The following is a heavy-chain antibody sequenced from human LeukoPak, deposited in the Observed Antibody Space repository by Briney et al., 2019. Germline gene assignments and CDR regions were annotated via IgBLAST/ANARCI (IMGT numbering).Heavy chain of an antibody. CDR3: VRDWGYDSSGYWQKYFDT. D-gene: IGHD3-22*01. CDR1: GFSFSSFS. J-gene: IGHJ4*02. CDR2: ISAGSSFT. Sequence: GGSLTLSCPASGFSFSSFSMNWVRQAPGKGLEWVAYISAGSSFTYYVDSVKGRVTISRDNAKNSLYLQMNSLRAEDTAVYYCVRDWGYDSSGYWQKYFDTWGQGTLVTVSS. V-gene: IGHV3-21*01.